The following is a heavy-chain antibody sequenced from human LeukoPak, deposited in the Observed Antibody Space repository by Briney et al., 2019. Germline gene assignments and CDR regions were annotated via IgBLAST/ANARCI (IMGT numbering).Heavy chain of an antibody. Sequence: ASVKVPCKASGYTFTTYTISWVRQAPGQGLEWMGWISVYNGNTNTALKFQGRVTMTADRSTSTAYMELRSLTSDDTAVYYCARWDRVDIAATNDDYWGQGTLVTVSS. J-gene: IGHJ4*02. V-gene: IGHV1-18*04. CDR3: ARWDRVDIAATNDDY. CDR2: ISVYNGNT. CDR1: GYTFTTYT. D-gene: IGHD5-12*01.